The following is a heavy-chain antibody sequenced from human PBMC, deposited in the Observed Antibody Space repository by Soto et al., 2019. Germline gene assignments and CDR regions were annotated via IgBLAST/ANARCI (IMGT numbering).Heavy chain of an antibody. V-gene: IGHV4-31*03. Sequence: SETLSLTCTVSGGSISSGGYYWSWIRQHPGKGLEWIGYIYYSGSTYYNPSLKSRVTISVDTSKNQFSLKLSSVTAADTAVYYCARLSRGYSGYDWPFDYWGQGTLVTVSS. CDR3: ARLSRGYSGYDWPFDY. CDR1: GGSISSGGYY. J-gene: IGHJ4*02. D-gene: IGHD5-12*01. CDR2: IYYSGST.